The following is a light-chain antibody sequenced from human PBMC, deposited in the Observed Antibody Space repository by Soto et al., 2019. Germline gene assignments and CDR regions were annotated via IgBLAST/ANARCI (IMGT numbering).Light chain of an antibody. CDR3: QHYDTSSIT. V-gene: IGKV3-20*01. CDR2: GAS. J-gene: IGKJ4*01. CDR1: QSVSSSN. Sequence: EIVLTQSPGTLSLSPGERATLSCRASQSVSSSNLVWSQRNPGQAPRLLIYGASSRATGTPDRFSGSGSGTDFTLTISRLEPADFAVYYCQHYDTSSITFGGGTKVEIK.